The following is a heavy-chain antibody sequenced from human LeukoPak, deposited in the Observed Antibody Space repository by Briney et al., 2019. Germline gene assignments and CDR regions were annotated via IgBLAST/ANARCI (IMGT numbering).Heavy chain of an antibody. CDR1: GDSISNSAYY. J-gene: IGHJ6*02. CDR2: ITNTGNT. CDR3: ARKTPGTSVDV. V-gene: IGHV4-39*01. D-gene: IGHD3-10*01. Sequence: SETLSLTCTVSGDSISNSAYYWVWIRQPPGKGLEWIGTITNTGNTYSNPSLKSRVTISIDTSKTQVSLKLTSVTAADTAVFYCARKTPGTSVDVWGQGTPVTVSS.